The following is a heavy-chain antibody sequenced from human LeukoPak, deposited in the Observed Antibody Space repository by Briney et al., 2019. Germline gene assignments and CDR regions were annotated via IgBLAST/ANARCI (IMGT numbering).Heavy chain of an antibody. CDR1: GYTFTSYY. D-gene: IGHD2-2*01. V-gene: IGHV1-46*01. CDR2: INPSGGST. Sequence: ASVKVSCKASGYTFTSYYMHWVRQAPGQGLEWMGIINPSGGSTSYAQKFQGRVTMTRDTSTSTAYMELSSLRSEDTAVYYCAREDIVVVPAAIPYYYYGMDVWGQGTTVTVSS. J-gene: IGHJ6*02. CDR3: AREDIVVVPAAIPYYYYGMDV.